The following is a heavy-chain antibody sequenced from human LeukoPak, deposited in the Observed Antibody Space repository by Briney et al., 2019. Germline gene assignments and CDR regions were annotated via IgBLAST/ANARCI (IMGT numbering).Heavy chain of an antibody. CDR1: GGSISSYY. Sequence: SETLSLTCTVSGGSISSYYWSWIRQPAGKGLEWIGRIYTSGSTNYNPSLKSRVTMSVDTSKNQFSLKLSSVTAADTAVYYCARDYYDSSGYYYAPWGQGTLVTVSS. V-gene: IGHV4-4*07. CDR2: IYTSGST. D-gene: IGHD3-22*01. CDR3: ARDYYDSSGYYYAP. J-gene: IGHJ4*02.